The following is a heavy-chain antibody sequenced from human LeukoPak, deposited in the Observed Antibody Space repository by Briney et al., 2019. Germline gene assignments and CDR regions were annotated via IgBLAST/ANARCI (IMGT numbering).Heavy chain of an antibody. CDR3: ARSYGSGIYYMDV. CDR1: GGTFSSYA. D-gene: IGHD3-10*01. J-gene: IGHJ6*03. CDR2: IIPIFGTA. V-gene: IGHV1-69*05. Sequence: SVKVSCKASGGTFSSYAISWVRQAPGQGLEWMGGIIPIFGTANYAQKFQGRVTITTDESTSTAYMELSSLRSGDTAVYYCARSYGSGIYYMDVWGKGTTVTVSS.